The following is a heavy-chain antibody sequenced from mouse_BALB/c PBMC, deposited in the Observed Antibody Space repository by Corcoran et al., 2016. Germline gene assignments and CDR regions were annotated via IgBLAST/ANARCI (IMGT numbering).Heavy chain of an antibody. V-gene: IGHV4-1*02. D-gene: IGHD1-2*01. Sequence: EVKLLESGGGLVQHGGSLKHSCAASGFDFSRYWMSWVRQGPGKGLEWIGEINPDSSTINYTPYLKDKFIISRDNAKNTLYLQMRKVRSEDTALYYCARHHYYVSGYFDVWGAGTTVTVSS. J-gene: IGHJ1*01. CDR1: GFDFSRYW. CDR3: ARHHYYVSGYFDV. CDR2: INPDSSTI.